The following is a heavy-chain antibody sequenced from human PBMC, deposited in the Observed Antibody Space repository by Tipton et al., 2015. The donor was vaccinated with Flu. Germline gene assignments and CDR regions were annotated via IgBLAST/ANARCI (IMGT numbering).Heavy chain of an antibody. CDR3: TRQVEAATRSSS. J-gene: IGHJ4*02. D-gene: IGHD2-15*01. CDR2: IFHSGTT. CDR1: GGSVSSSDFY. Sequence: TLSLTCTVSGGSVSSSDFYWGWVRQPPGKGPEWIGSIFHSGTTYYDLSLQSRVTISLDTSKKQFSLKMKSVTVADTAVYYCTRQVEAATRSSSWGQGTLVTVSS. V-gene: IGHV4-39*07.